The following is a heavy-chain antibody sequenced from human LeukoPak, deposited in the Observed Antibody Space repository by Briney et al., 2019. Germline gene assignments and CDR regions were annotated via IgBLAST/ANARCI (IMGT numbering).Heavy chain of an antibody. CDR3: ARGRYSSSINSMDV. CDR2: IIPIFGTA. V-gene: IGHV1-69*13. J-gene: IGHJ6*02. D-gene: IGHD6-6*01. CDR1: GGTFSSYT. Sequence: SVKVSCKASGGTFSSYTISWVRQAPGQGLEWMGGIIPIFGTANYAQKFQGRVTITADESTSTTYMELSSLRSEDTAVYYCARGRYSSSINSMDVWGQGTTVTVSS.